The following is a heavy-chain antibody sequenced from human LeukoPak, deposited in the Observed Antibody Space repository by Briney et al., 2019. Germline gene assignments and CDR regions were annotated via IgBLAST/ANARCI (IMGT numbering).Heavy chain of an antibody. CDR1: GGSISNYY. Sequence: SETLSLTCTVSGGSISNYYWSWIRQPPGKGVEWIGYIYYSGSTNYSPSLRSRVSISVDTSNNQFSLKLASVTAADTAMYYCARGGGGYAFDFWGQGTLVTVSS. V-gene: IGHV4-59*01. D-gene: IGHD3-16*01. CDR2: IYYSGST. J-gene: IGHJ4*02. CDR3: ARGGGGYAFDF.